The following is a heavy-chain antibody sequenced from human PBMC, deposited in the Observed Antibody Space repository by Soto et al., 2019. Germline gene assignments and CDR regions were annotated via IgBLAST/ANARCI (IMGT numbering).Heavy chain of an antibody. J-gene: IGHJ6*01. CDR1: GDSFSTYT. CDR2: IIPIVGIT. Sequence: QVQLVQSGAEVKKPGSSVKVSCKASGDSFSTYTFSWVRQAPGQGLEWMGRIIPIVGITNYAQKFQGRVTITADNSTSTAYMELSSLRSEDTAVYSCASQDNLVVPAPRGMDVWGQGTTVTVSS. CDR3: ASQDNLVVPAPRGMDV. D-gene: IGHD2-2*01. V-gene: IGHV1-69*02.